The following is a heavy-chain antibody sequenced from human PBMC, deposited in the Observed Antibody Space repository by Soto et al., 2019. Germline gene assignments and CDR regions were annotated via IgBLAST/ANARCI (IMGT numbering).Heavy chain of an antibody. V-gene: IGHV2-5*02. CDR2: IYWDDDK. Sequence: SGPTLVKPTQTLTLTCTVSGFSLSTSGVGVGWIRQPPGKALEWLALIYWDDDKYYSPSLKSRLTITKDTSRSQVVLTVTNMDPVDTATYYCAHYSSSWSRFDYWGQGTLVTVSS. CDR3: AHYSSSWSRFDY. D-gene: IGHD6-13*01. CDR1: GFSLSTSGVG. J-gene: IGHJ4*02.